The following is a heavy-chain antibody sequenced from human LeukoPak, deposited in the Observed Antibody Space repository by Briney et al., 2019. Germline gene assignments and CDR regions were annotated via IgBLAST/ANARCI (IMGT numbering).Heavy chain of an antibody. J-gene: IGHJ4*02. V-gene: IGHV4-34*01. CDR2: INHSGST. CDR3: ARVALTGYFDH. CDR1: GGSFSGYY. D-gene: IGHD3-9*01. Sequence: SETLSLTCAVYGGSFSGYYWSWIRQPPGKGLEWIGEINHSGSTNYNPSLKSRVTISVDTSKNQFSLKLSSVTAADTAVYYCARVALTGYFDHWGQGTLVTVSS.